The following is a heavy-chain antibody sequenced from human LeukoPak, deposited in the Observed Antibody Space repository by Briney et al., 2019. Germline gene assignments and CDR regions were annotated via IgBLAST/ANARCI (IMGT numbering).Heavy chain of an antibody. D-gene: IGHD3-3*01. Sequence: QSGESLRLSCAASGFTLSNYGMNWVRQAPGKGLEWVSAISSDGSTYYADSVKGRFTVSRDNSKNTLYLQMNSLRAEDTAIYYCAKILYGSGYFLLDSWGQGTLVTVSS. V-gene: IGHV3-23*01. CDR3: AKILYGSGYFLLDS. CDR1: GFTLSNYG. CDR2: ISSDGST. J-gene: IGHJ4*02.